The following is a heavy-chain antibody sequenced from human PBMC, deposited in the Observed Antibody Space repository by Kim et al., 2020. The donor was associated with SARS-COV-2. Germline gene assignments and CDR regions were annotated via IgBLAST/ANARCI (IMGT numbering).Heavy chain of an antibody. Sequence: TSYAQKFQGRVTMTRDTSTSTVYMELNSLRSEDTAVYYCARGATDNWFDPWGQGTLVTVSS. CDR3: ARGATDNWFDP. V-gene: IGHV1-46*01. CDR2: T. J-gene: IGHJ5*02. D-gene: IGHD1-26*01.